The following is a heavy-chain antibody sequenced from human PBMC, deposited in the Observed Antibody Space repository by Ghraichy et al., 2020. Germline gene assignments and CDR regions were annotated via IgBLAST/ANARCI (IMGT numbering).Heavy chain of an antibody. V-gene: IGHV2-5*02. D-gene: IGHD3-22*01. CDR3: AHRRGWNLHATDYYDSSGYYRPFDP. CDR2: IYWDDDK. J-gene: IGHJ5*02. CDR1: GFSLSTSGVG. Sequence: SGPTLVKPTQTLTLTCTFSGFSLSTSGVGVGWIRQPPVKALEWLALIYWDDDKRYSPSLKSRLTITKDTSKNQVVLTMTNMDPVDTATYYCAHRRGWNLHATDYYDSSGYYRPFDPWGQGTLVTVSS.